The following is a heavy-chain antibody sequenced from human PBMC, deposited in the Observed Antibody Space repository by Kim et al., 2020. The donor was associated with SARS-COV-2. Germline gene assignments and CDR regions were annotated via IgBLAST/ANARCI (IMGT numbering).Heavy chain of an antibody. Sequence: GGSLRLSCAASGFTFSSYGMHWVRQAPGKGLEWVAVIWYDGSNKYYADSAKGRFTISRDNSKNTLYLQMNSLRAEDTAVYYCARDIFSGYDQGGFDYWGQGTLVTVSS. CDR2: IWYDGSNK. D-gene: IGHD5-12*01. CDR1: GFTFSSYG. J-gene: IGHJ4*02. V-gene: IGHV3-33*01. CDR3: ARDIFSGYDQGGFDY.